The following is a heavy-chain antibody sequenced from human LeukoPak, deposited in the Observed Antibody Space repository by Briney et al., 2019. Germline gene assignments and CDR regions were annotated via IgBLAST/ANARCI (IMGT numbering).Heavy chain of an antibody. Sequence: PGGSLRLSCAASGFTFSNYAMSWVRQAPGKGLEWVSSISGSGGTTYYADSVKGRFTISRDNSKNTLYLQMNSLRAEDTAVYYCAKEEGYIYGSLDYWGQGTLVTVSS. CDR2: ISGSGGTT. J-gene: IGHJ4*02. V-gene: IGHV3-23*01. CDR3: AKEEGYIYGSLDY. CDR1: GFTFSNYA. D-gene: IGHD5-18*01.